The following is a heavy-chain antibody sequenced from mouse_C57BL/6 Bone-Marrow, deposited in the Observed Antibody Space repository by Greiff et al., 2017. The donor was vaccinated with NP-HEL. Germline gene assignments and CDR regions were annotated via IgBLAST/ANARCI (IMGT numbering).Heavy chain of an antibody. CDR1: GYTFTDYY. CDR2: INPNNGGT. J-gene: IGHJ2*01. CDR3: AREKGDYGNSSFDY. V-gene: IGHV1-26*01. D-gene: IGHD1-1*01. Sequence: EVQLQQSGPELVKPGASVKISCKASGYTFTDYYMNWVKQSHGKSLEWIGDINPNNGGTSYNQKFKGKATLTVDKSSSAAYMQLRSLTSEDSAVCDCAREKGDYGNSSFDYWGQGTTLTVSS.